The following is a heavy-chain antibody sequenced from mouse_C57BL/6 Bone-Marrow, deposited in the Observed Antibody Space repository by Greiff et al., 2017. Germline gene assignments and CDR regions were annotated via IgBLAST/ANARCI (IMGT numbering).Heavy chain of an antibody. D-gene: IGHD2-4*01. CDR2: MHPNGGSP. Sequence: QVHVKQPGAELVKPGASVKLSCKASGYTFTNYWMHWVKQRPGQGLEWIGMMHPNGGSPDYNEKFKSEATLTVDKSSRTAYMELSSLTSEDAAVYYCARSSDYDDYTMDYWGQGTSVTVSS. J-gene: IGHJ4*01. CDR1: GYTFTNYW. CDR3: ARSSDYDDYTMDY. V-gene: IGHV1-64*01.